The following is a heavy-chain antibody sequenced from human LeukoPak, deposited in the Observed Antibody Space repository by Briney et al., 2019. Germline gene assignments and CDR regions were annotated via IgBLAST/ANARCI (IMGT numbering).Heavy chain of an antibody. D-gene: IGHD6-6*01. J-gene: IGHJ4*02. V-gene: IGHV1-8*01. Sequence: ASVKVSCKASGYTFTSYDINWVRQATVQGLEWMGWMNPNSCNTGYAQKFQGRVTMTRNTSISTAYMELSSLRSEDTAVYYCARGGDMQLGFDYWGQGTLVTVSS. CDR2: MNPNSCNT. CDR1: GYTFTSYD. CDR3: ARGGDMQLGFDY.